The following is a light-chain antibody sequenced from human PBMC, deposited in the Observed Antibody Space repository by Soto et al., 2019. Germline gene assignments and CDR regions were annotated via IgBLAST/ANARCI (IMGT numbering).Light chain of an antibody. CDR2: DAS. CDR3: QPYNSYYT. CDR1: QSISSW. V-gene: IGKV1-5*01. Sequence: DIQMTQSPSTLSASVGDRVTITCRASQSISSWLAWYQQKPGKAPKLLIYDASSLESGVPSRFSGSGSGTECTLTISILQRDDFATYYRQPYNSYYTLGQGPKLAIK. J-gene: IGKJ2*01.